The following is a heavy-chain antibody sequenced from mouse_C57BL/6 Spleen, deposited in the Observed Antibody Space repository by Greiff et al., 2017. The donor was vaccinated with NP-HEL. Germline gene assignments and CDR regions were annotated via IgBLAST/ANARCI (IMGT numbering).Heavy chain of an antibody. CDR1: GYTFTSYW. V-gene: IGHV1-64*01. J-gene: IGHJ4*01. Sequence: QVQLQQSGAELVKPGASVKLSCKASGYTFTSYWMHWVKQRPGQGLEWIGMIHPNSGSTNYNEKFKSKATLTVDKSSSTAYMQLSSLTSEDSAVYNCALHYYGSSYYAMDYWGQGTSVTVSS. D-gene: IGHD1-1*01. CDR3: ALHYYGSSYYAMDY. CDR2: IHPNSGST.